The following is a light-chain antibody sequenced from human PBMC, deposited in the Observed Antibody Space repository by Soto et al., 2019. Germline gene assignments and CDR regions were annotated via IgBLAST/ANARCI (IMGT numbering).Light chain of an antibody. CDR2: EVS. J-gene: IGLJ1*01. Sequence: QSSITQPPSASGSPGQSVTISCTGTSSDVGGYNYVSWYQQHPGKAPKLMIYEVSERPSGVPDRFSGSKSSNTASLTVSGLQAEDEADYYCSSYAGSNNFVFGTGTKVTGL. CDR1: SSDVGGYNY. V-gene: IGLV2-8*01. CDR3: SSYAGSNNFV.